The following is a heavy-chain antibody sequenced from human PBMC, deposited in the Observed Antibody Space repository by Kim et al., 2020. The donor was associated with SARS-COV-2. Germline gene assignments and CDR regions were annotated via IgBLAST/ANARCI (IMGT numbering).Heavy chain of an antibody. CDR1: GFTFSNAW. CDR2: IKSKTDGGTT. D-gene: IGHD6-13*01. CDR3: TTDSSAAGTPRYYYGMDV. J-gene: IGHJ6*02. Sequence: GGSLRLSCAASGFTFSNAWMSWVRQAPGKGLEWVGRIKSKTDGGTTDYAAPVKGRFTISRDDSKNTLYLQMNSLKTEDTAVYYCTTDSSAAGTPRYYYGMDVWGQGTTVTVSS. V-gene: IGHV3-15*01.